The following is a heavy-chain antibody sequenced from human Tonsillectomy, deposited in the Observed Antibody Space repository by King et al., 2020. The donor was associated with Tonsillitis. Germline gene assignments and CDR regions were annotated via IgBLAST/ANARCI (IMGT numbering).Heavy chain of an antibody. Sequence: VQLVESGGGLVPPGGSLRLTCVASGITFRPYAVNWVRRAPGKGLEWVSAIHGTGISTYYALSVKDRFSISRDDSKNTVTLEMNSLRAEDTAVYFCAKAKEPESAITSFDYWGQGTLVTGSS. CDR1: GITFRPYA. CDR3: AKAKEPESAITSFDY. D-gene: IGHD5-24*01. CDR2: IHGTGIST. V-gene: IGHV3-23*04. J-gene: IGHJ4*02.